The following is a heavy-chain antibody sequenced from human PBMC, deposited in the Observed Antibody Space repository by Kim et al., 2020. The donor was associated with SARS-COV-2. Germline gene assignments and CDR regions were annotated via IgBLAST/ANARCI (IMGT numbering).Heavy chain of an antibody. CDR1: GYTFTGYY. D-gene: IGHD3-3*01. V-gene: IGHV1-2*06. CDR3: ARDIYDFWSGYYTALYNWFDP. CDR2: INPNSGGT. Sequence: ASVKVSCKASGYTFTGYYMHWVRQAPGQGLEWMGRINPNSGGTNYAQKFQGRVTMTRDTSISTAYMELSRLRSDDTAVYYCARDIYDFWSGYYTALYNWFDPWGQGTLVTVSS. J-gene: IGHJ5*02.